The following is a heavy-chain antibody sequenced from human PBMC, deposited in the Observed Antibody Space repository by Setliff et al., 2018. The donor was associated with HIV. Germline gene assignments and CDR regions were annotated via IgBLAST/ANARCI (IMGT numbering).Heavy chain of an antibody. Sequence: PSETLSLTCTVSRGSIYTYSCSWIRQTPGKGLEWIGYIYDTGSANYNPSLRSRVTMSVDTAKNQFSLKITSVTDADTAIYYCAGVTYSGRGENYFDWWGQGTLVTVSS. CDR3: AGVTYSGRGENYFDW. J-gene: IGHJ4*02. CDR1: RGSIYTYS. CDR2: IYDTGSA. D-gene: IGHD5-12*01. V-gene: IGHV4-59*08.